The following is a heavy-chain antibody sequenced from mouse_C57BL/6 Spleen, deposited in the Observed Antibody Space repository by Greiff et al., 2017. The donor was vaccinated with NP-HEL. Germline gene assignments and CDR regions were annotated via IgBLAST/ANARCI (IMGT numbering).Heavy chain of an antibody. CDR1: GYTFTSYW. CDR3: ARRGNYLWYFDV. J-gene: IGHJ1*03. V-gene: IGHV1-53*01. D-gene: IGHD2-1*01. CDR2: INPRNGGT. Sequence: QVKLQQSGTELVKPGASVKLSCKASGYTFTSYWMHWVKQRPGQGLEWIGNINPRNGGTNYNEKLQSKATLTVDKSSSTAYMQLISLTSEDSAVYYCARRGNYLWYFDVWGTGTTVTVSS.